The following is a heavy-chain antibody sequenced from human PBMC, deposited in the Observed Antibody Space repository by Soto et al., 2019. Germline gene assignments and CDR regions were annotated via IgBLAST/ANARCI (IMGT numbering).Heavy chain of an antibody. CDR3: ARGGRNAHLAH. D-gene: IGHD3-16*01. CDR1: GGSISSGGYF. CDR2: IYYSGST. Sequence: SETLALTCTVSGGSISSGGYFWSWIRQHPGKGLEWIGYIYYSGSTYYNPSLKSRLTISVDTSKNHFSLKLTSVTAADTAVYYCARGGRNAHLAHWGQGTLVTVSS. J-gene: IGHJ4*02. V-gene: IGHV4-31*03.